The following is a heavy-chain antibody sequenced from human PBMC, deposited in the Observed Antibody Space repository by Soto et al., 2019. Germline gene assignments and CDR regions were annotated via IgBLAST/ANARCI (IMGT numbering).Heavy chain of an antibody. D-gene: IGHD3-22*01. CDR3: AKADYDSSGYYHDYYFDY. J-gene: IGHJ4*02. CDR2: ISGSGGGT. V-gene: IGHV3-23*01. CDR1: GFTFSSYA. Sequence: HPGGSLRISCAAPGFTFSSYAMSWVRQAPGKGLEWVSAISGSGGGTYYADSVKARFTISRDNSKNTLSLQMNSLRAEDTAVYYCAKADYDSSGYYHDYYFDYWGQGTLVTVSS.